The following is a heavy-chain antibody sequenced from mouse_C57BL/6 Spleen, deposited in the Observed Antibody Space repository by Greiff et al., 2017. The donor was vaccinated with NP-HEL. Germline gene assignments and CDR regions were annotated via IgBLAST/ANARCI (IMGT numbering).Heavy chain of an antibody. V-gene: IGHV1-18*01. D-gene: IGHD3-2*02. CDR1: GYTFTDYN. J-gene: IGHJ4*01. CDR3: ARRTAQAIYYAMDY. Sequence: EVKLQESGPELVKPGASVKIPCKASGYTFTDYNMDWVKQSHGKSLEWIGDINPNNGGTIYNQKFKGKATLTVDKSSSTAYMELRSLTSEDTAVYYCARRTAQAIYYAMDYWGQGTSVTVSS. CDR2: INPNNGGT.